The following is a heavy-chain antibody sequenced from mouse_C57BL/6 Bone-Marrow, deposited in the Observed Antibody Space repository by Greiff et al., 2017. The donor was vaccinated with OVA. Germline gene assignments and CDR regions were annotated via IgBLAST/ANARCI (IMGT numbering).Heavy chain of an antibody. J-gene: IGHJ3*01. V-gene: IGHV5-16*01. Sequence: EVQLVESEGGLVQPGSSMKLSCTASGFTFSDYYMAWVRQVPEKGLEWVANINYDGSSTYYLDSLKSRFIISRDNAKNILYLQMSSLKSEDTATYYCARGLGGFAYWGQGTLVTVSA. D-gene: IGHD4-1*01. CDR1: GFTFSDYY. CDR3: ARGLGGFAY. CDR2: INYDGSST.